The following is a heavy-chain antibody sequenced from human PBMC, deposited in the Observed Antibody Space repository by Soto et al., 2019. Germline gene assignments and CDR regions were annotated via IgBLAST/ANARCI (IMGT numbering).Heavy chain of an antibody. CDR1: GGSISSDGYY. D-gene: IGHD5-18*01. J-gene: IGHJ4*02. CDR2: IYYSGST. V-gene: IGHV4-31*03. Sequence: LSLTCTVSGGSISSDGYYWSWIRQHPGKGLEWIGYIYYSGSTNYTPSLKSRLTISVDTSKNQFSLKLSSVTAADTAVYYCARVERDGHSYGYVAYWGQGTLVTVSS. CDR3: ARVERDGHSYGYVAY.